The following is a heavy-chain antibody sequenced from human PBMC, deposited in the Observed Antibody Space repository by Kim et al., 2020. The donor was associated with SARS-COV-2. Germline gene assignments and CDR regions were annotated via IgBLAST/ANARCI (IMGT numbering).Heavy chain of an antibody. CDR1: GFTVSSNY. V-gene: IGHV3-66*01. CDR3: ARDMSSMVATPDDYYGMD. D-gene: IGHD5-12*01. Sequence: GGSLRLSCAASGFTVSSNYMSWVRQAPGKGLEWVSVIYSGGSTYYAVSVKGRFTISRGNSKNTLYLQMNSLRAEDTAVYYCARDMSSMVATPDDYYGMD. J-gene: IGHJ6*01. CDR2: IYSGGST.